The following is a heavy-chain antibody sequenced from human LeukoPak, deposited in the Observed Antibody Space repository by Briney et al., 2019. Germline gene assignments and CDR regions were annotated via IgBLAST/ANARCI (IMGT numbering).Heavy chain of an antibody. CDR2: IIPIFGTA. CDR1: GGTFSSYA. V-gene: IGHV1-69*06. D-gene: IGHD3-10*01. CDR3: ARGDMVRGVINWFDP. Sequence: SVKVSCKASGGTFSSYAISWVRQAPGQELEWMGGIIPIFGTANYAQKFQGRVTITADKSTSTAYMELSSLRSEDTAVYYCARGDMVRGVINWFDPWGQGTLVTVSS. J-gene: IGHJ5*02.